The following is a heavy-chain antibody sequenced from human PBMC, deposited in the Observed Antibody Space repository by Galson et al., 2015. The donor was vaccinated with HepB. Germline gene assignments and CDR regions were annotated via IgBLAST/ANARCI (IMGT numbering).Heavy chain of an antibody. Sequence: SLRLSCAASGFTFSSYAMSWVRQAPGKGLEWVSAISGSGGSTYYADSVKGRFTISSANSKNTLYLQMTSLRAEDTAVYYCAKDKVGATGYWGQGTLVTVSS. CDR1: GFTFSSYA. CDR3: AKDKVGATGY. V-gene: IGHV3-23*01. D-gene: IGHD1-26*01. CDR2: ISGSGGST. J-gene: IGHJ4*02.